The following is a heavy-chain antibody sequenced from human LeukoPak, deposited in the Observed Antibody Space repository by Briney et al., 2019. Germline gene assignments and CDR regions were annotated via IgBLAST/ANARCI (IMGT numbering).Heavy chain of an antibody. CDR2: ISAYNGNT. CDR3: ARQEYYYYGMDV. Sequence: ASVNVSCKASGYTFTSYGISWVRQAPGQGLEWMGWISAYNGNTNYAQKLQGRVTMTTDTSTSAAYMELRSLRSDDTAVYYCARQEYYYYGMDVWGKGTTVTVSS. V-gene: IGHV1-18*04. J-gene: IGHJ6*04. CDR1: GYTFTSYG.